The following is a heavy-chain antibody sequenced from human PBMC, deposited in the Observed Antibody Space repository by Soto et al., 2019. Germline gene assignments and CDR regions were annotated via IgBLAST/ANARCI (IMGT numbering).Heavy chain of an antibody. CDR3: ARWGSYDFWRGYHEEAAAFDI. D-gene: IGHD3-3*01. CDR2: IIPIFGTA. CDR1: GGTFSSYA. V-gene: IGHV1-69*06. Sequence: SVKVSCKASGGTFSSYAISWVRQAPGQGLEWMGGIIPIFGTANYAQKFQGRVTITADKSTSTAYMELSSLRSEDTAVYYSARWGSYDFWRGYHEEAAAFDIWGQGTMVTVSS. J-gene: IGHJ3*02.